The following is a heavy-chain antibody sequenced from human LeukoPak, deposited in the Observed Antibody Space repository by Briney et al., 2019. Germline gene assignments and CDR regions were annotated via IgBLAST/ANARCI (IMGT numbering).Heavy chain of an antibody. CDR1: GFTFSAFP. CDR3: AREGPPLGYCSSTSCYHPYYGMDV. D-gene: IGHD2-2*01. CDR2: VNGDSSYI. V-gene: IGHV3-21*01. J-gene: IGHJ6*02. Sequence: GGSLRLSCAASGFTFSAFPLEWVRQAPGKGLEWVSSVNGDSSYIYYADSVKGRFTIARDNARDSLHLQMNSLRAEDTAVYYCAREGPPLGYCSSTSCYHPYYGMDVWGQGTTVTVSS.